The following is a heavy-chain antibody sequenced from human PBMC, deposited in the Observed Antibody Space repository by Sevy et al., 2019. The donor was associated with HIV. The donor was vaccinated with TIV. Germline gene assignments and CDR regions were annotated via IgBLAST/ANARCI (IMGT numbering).Heavy chain of an antibody. V-gene: IGHV4-4*02. CDR3: AAAAGTDVLGYYFGS. CDR2: MYHGGTT. Sequence: SETLSLTCSVSGDSISSSHWWSWVRQTAGKGLEWIGDMYHGGTTNYNPSLKSRVIISVDKSKNQFSLKLTSVTAADTAVYYCAAAAGTDVLGYYFGSWGQGTQVTVSS. CDR1: GDSISSSHW. J-gene: IGHJ4*02. D-gene: IGHD6-25*01.